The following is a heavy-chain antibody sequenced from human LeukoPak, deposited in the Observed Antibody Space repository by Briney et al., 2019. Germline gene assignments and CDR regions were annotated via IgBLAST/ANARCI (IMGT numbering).Heavy chain of an antibody. CDR3: ARDSSRDSGSSNDC. D-gene: IGHD3-10*01. CDR2: IKEDGSGK. CDR1: GFTFSSYW. Sequence: PGGSLRLSCAASGFTFSSYWMTWFRQAPGKGLEWVANIKEDGSGKYYVDSVKGRFTISRDNAKNSLNLQMITLRAEDTAVYYCARDSSRDSGSSNDCWGQGTLVTVSS. J-gene: IGHJ4*02. V-gene: IGHV3-7*04.